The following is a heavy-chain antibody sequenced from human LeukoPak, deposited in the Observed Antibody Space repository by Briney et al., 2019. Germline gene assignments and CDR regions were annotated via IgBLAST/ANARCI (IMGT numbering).Heavy chain of an antibody. V-gene: IGHV3-23*01. J-gene: IGHJ4*02. Sequence: GGSLRLSCAASGFTFSSYAMSWVRQAPGKGLEWVSGILDSGYSTYYASSVKGRFTISRDNSNNTLYLQMNSLRAEDTAVYYCAKEWELLRMFDYWGQGTLVTVSS. CDR2: ILDSGYST. CDR1: GFTFSSYA. CDR3: AKEWELLRMFDY. D-gene: IGHD1-26*01.